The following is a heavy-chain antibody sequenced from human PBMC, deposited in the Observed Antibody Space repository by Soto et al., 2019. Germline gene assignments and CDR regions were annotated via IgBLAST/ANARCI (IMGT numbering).Heavy chain of an antibody. V-gene: IGHV3-23*01. J-gene: IGHJ6*04. Sequence: GGSLRLSCAASGFTFSSYAMSWVRQAPGKGLEWVSAISGSGGSTYYADSVKGRFTISRDNSKNTLYLQMNSLRAEDTAVYYCAKDKVDYYGSGSPLGDVWGKGTTVTVSS. D-gene: IGHD3-10*01. CDR2: ISGSGGST. CDR3: AKDKVDYYGSGSPLGDV. CDR1: GFTFSSYA.